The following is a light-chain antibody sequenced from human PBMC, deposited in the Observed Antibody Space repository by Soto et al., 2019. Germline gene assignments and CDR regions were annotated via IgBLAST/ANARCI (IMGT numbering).Light chain of an antibody. V-gene: IGKV1-39*01. Sequence: DIQMTQSPSSLSASVGDRVTITCRASQSISTYLNWYQQKPGKAPELLIYAASSLHGGVPSRFSGSGSGTDFTLTISSLQPEDFASYYCQQSYSVPLTFGGGTKVEI. CDR3: QQSYSVPLT. CDR1: QSISTY. J-gene: IGKJ4*01. CDR2: AAS.